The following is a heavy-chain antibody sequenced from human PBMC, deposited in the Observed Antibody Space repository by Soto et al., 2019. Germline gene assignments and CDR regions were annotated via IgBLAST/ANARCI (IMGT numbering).Heavy chain of an antibody. Sequence: GGSLRLSCGASGFTFSSYAMSWVRQAPGKGLEWVSVMSGSGGSTYYADSVKGRFTISRDNSKNTLYLQMNSLRAEDTAVYYCARAFWTVAGTRYFDYWGQGTLVTVSS. CDR2: MSGSGGST. J-gene: IGHJ4*02. CDR3: ARAFWTVAGTRYFDY. V-gene: IGHV3-23*01. D-gene: IGHD6-19*01. CDR1: GFTFSSYA.